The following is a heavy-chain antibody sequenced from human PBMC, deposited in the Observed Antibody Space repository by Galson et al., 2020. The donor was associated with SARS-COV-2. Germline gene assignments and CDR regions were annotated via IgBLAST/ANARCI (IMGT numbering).Heavy chain of an antibody. V-gene: IGHV3-48*01. CDR3: ARDPRSEGDPQNPPFDY. J-gene: IGHJ4*02. CDR1: GFTISSYS. CDR2: ISSSSTTI. D-gene: IGHD3-16*01. Sequence: GGSLRLSCAATGFTISSYSMDWVRQAPGKGLEWVSYISSSSTTIHYADSVKGRFTISRDNARNSLYLQMNNLRAEDTAIYYCARDPRSEGDPQNPPFDYWGQGTLVTVFS.